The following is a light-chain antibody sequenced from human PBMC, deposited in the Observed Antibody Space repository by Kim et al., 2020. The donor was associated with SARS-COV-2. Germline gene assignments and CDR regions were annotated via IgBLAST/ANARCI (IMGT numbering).Light chain of an antibody. CDR2: TNN. CDR3: AAWDGRLNAYV. V-gene: IGLV1-44*01. J-gene: IGLJ1*01. CDR1: FSNIGGNN. Sequence: GQRVSISCSGSFSNIGGNNVNWYQHIPGRAPRLLIHTNNQRPSGVPDRFAGSKSDTSACLAISGLQSDDEADYYCAAWDGRLNAYVFGTGTKVTVL.